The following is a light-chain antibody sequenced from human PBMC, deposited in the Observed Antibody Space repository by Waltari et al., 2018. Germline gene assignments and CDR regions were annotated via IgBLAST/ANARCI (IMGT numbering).Light chain of an antibody. CDR1: ESLVASDGNTY. J-gene: IGKJ1*01. CDR3: MQGIHRPWT. Sequence: DVVMTQSPLSLSVTLGQSASISCRSSESLVASDGNTYFNWFQQRPGQSPRGLLYKVSNRDSGVPDRFSGSGSGTDFTLRITRVEAEDVGVYYCMQGIHRPWTFGQGTKVEIK. CDR2: KVS. V-gene: IGKV2-30*01.